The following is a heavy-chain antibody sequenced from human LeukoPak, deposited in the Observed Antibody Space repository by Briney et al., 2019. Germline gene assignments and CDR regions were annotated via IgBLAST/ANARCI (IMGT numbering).Heavy chain of an antibody. Sequence: PGGSLRLSCAASGFTFITNDMTWVRQAPGKGLEWVSVLYSDGSTKYADSVQGRFTISRDNSKNTLYLEMNSLSPDDTAVYYCARGVEPLAANTLAYWGQGTLVTVSS. CDR1: GFTFITND. D-gene: IGHD1-14*01. V-gene: IGHV3-53*01. CDR2: LYSDGST. J-gene: IGHJ4*02. CDR3: ARGVEPLAANTLAY.